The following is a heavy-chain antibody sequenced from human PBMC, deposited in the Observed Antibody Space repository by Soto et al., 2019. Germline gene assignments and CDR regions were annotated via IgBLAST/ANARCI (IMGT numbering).Heavy chain of an antibody. Sequence: SETLSLTCAVYSGSARVYYWSWIRQPPGKGLEWIGGIDHSGSANYNVSLKSRLTLSLDTSNNQFSLKLDSLTAADTAIYYCAAGGGAAPSYWAQGTLVTAPQ. J-gene: IGHJ4*02. CDR3: AAGGGAAPSY. D-gene: IGHD3-16*01. V-gene: IGHV4-34*01. CDR2: IDHSGSA. CDR1: SGSARVYY.